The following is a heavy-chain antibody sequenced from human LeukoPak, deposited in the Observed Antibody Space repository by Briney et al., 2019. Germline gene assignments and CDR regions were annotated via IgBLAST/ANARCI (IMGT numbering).Heavy chain of an antibody. D-gene: IGHD3-22*01. V-gene: IGHV4-59*01. CDR2: IYYSEST. J-gene: IGHJ4*02. Sequence: SETLSLTCTVSGGSISSYYWSWIRQPPGKGLEWIGYIYYSESTNYNPSLKSRVTISVDTSKNQFSLKLSSVTAADTAVYYCARSPYYYDSSGYYDYWGQGTLVTVSS. CDR3: ARSPYYYDSSGYYDY. CDR1: GGSISSYY.